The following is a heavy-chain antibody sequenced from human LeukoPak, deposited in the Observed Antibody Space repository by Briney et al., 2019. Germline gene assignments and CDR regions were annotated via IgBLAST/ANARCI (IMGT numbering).Heavy chain of an antibody. CDR1: GGSISSSSYY. V-gene: IGHV4-39*01. D-gene: IGHD1-1*01. CDR2: IYYSGST. CDR3: ARYKARGLWPPWREGNWYFDL. Sequence: SETLSLTCTVSGGSISSSSYYWGWIRQPPGKGLEWIGSIYYSGSTYYNPSLKSRVTISVDTSKNQFSLKLSSVTAADTAVYYWARYKARGLWPPWREGNWYFDLWGRGTLVTVSS. J-gene: IGHJ2*01.